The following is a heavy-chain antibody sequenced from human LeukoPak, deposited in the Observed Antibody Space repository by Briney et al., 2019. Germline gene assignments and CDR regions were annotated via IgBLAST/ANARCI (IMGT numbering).Heavy chain of an antibody. D-gene: IGHD4-23*01. Sequence: SVKVSCKASGGTFSSYAISRVRQAPGQGLEWMGGIIPIFGTANYAQKFQGRVTITADESTSTAYMELSSLRSEDTAVYYCATSTVVKYFAWFDPWGQGTLVTVSS. CDR2: IIPIFGTA. CDR3: ATSTVVKYFAWFDP. CDR1: GGTFSSYA. J-gene: IGHJ5*02. V-gene: IGHV1-69*13.